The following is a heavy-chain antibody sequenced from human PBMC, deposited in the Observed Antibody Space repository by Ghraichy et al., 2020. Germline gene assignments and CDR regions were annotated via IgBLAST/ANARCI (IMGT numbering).Heavy chain of an antibody. CDR1: GFTFSSYA. J-gene: IGHJ6*02. CDR2: ISNSGGST. CDR3: AKDHRRTPADYYYGMDV. Sequence: LSLTCAASGFTFSSYAMSWVRQAPGKGLEWVSAISNSGGSTYYADSVKGRFTISRDNSENTLFLHMDSLRAEDTATYYCAKDHRRTPADYYYGMDVWGQGTTVTVSS. D-gene: IGHD3-16*02. V-gene: IGHV3-23*01.